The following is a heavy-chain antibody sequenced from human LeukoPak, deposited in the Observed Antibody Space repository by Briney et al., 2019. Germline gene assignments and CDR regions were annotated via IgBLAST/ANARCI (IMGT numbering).Heavy chain of an antibody. J-gene: IGHJ4*02. CDR3: ARVGSGYDLDY. CDR2: IRKKGNSYTT. V-gene: IGHV3-72*01. CDR1: GFTFSDHY. Sequence: GGSLRLSCAASGFTFSDHYMAWVRQAPGKGLEWVGRIRKKGNSYTTEYAASVKGRFTISRDDSKNSLYLQMNSLKTEDTAVYYCARVGSGYDLDYWGQGTLVTVSS. D-gene: IGHD5-12*01.